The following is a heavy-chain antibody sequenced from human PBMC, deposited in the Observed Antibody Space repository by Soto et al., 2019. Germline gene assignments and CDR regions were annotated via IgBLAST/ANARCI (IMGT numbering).Heavy chain of an antibody. Sequence: EVQLVESGGGLVQPGGSLRLSCAASGFTFSSYWMSWVRQAPGKGLEWVANIKQDGSEKYYVDSVKGRFTISRDNAKNSLYLQMNSLRAEDTAVYYCASEADDSSGYGSDYWGQGTMVPVSS. CDR3: ASEADDSSGYGSDY. J-gene: IGHJ4*02. D-gene: IGHD3-22*01. V-gene: IGHV3-7*01. CDR2: IKQDGSEK. CDR1: GFTFSSYW.